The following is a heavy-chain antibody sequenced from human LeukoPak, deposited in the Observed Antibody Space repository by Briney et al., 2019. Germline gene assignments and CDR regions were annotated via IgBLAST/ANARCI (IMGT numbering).Heavy chain of an antibody. CDR2: IGSDNKP. CDR1: GFTFSAYA. Sequence: PGGSLRLSCEASGFTFSAYAMTWVRQAPGKGLEWVSSIGSDNKPHYSESVKGRFAISRDNSKSTLYLQMNSLRAEDTAVYYCAKSFGYSRSWFDYWGQGTPVTVSS. V-gene: IGHV3-23*05. CDR3: AKSFGYSRSWFDY. D-gene: IGHD6-13*01. J-gene: IGHJ4*02.